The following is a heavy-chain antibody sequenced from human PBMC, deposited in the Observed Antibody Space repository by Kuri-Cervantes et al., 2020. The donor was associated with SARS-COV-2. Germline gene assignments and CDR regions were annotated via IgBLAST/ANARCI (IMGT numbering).Heavy chain of an antibody. CDR2: FDPEAGET. CDR3: ATLPRRFLEWFPFGIAGDY. D-gene: IGHD3-3*01. CDR1: GYTLTELS. Sequence: ASSKIFCYVFGYTLTELSMHWLRQAPGKGLEWMGGFDPEAGETIYAQKFQGSVTMTEDTSTDTAYMELSSLRSEDTAVYYCATLPRRFLEWFPFGIAGDYWGQGTLVTVSS. V-gene: IGHV1-24*01. J-gene: IGHJ4*02.